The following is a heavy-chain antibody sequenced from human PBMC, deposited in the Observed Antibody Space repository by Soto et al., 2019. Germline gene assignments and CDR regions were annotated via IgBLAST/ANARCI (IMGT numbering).Heavy chain of an antibody. CDR2: IIPMFGTA. CDR1: GGTFSNYA. J-gene: IGHJ3*02. CDR3: GREGWRYDTSNYYPEVFDI. D-gene: IGHD3-22*01. V-gene: IGHV1-69*13. Sequence: VKVSCKASGGTFSNYAISWVRQAPGQGLEWMGGIIPMFGTANYAQKFQGSITITADKSTSTAYMELSSLRSEDTAVYYCGREGWRYDTSNYYPEVFDIWGQGTMVTVSS.